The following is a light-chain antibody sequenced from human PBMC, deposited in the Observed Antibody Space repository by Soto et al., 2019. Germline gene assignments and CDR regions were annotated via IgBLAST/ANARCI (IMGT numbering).Light chain of an antibody. CDR2: AAF. J-gene: IGKJ5*01. CDR3: QQLNSYPIT. V-gene: IGKV1-9*01. Sequence: DIQLTQSPSFLSASVGDRVTITCRASQGLSSYLALYQQKPGKAPNLLIYAAFTLQSGVPSRFSGSGSGTEFTLTISSLQPEDFATYYCQQLNSYPITFGQGTRLEIK. CDR1: QGLSSY.